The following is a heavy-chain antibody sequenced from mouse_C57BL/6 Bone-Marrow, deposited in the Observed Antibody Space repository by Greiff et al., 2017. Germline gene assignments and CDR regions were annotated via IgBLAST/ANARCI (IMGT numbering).Heavy chain of an antibody. CDR3: AREITP. CDR1: GYTFTSYW. D-gene: IGHD2-4*01. J-gene: IGHJ4*01. V-gene: IGHV1-69*01. Sequence: QVQLQQPGAELVMPGASVKLSCKASGYTFTSYWMHWVKQRPGQGLEWIGEIDPSDSYTNYNQKFKGKATLTVNKSSSTAYMELRSLTSEESAVYYCAREITPWGQGTSVTVSS. CDR2: IDPSDSYT.